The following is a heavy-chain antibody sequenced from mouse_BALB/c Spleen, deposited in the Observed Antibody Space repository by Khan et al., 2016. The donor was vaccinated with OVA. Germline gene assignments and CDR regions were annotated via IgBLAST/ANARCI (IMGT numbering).Heavy chain of an antibody. CDR2: IWAGGST. CDR3: AREGAIMITTGFTD. CDR1: GFSLTSNG. D-gene: IGHD2-4*01. Sequence: QVQLKESGPGLVAPSQSLSITCTVSGFSLTSNGVHWVRQPPGKGLEWLGVIWAGGSTNYNSALMSRLSISKDNSKSQVFLKMNSLQTDDTAMYYCAREGAIMITTGFTDWGQGTLVTVSA. J-gene: IGHJ3*01. V-gene: IGHV2-9*02.